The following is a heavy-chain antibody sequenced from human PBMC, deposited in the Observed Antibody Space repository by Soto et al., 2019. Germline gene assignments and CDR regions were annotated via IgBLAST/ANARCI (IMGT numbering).Heavy chain of an antibody. D-gene: IGHD6-6*01. CDR2: ISAYNGNT. CDR1: GYTFTSYG. Sequence: ASVKVSCKASGYTFTSYGISWVRQAPGQGLEWMGWISAYNGNTNYAQKLQGRVTMTTDTSTSTAYMELRSLRSEDTAVYYCAASAGSIAARPRFDYWGQGTLVTVSS. V-gene: IGHV1-18*01. J-gene: IGHJ4*02. CDR3: AASAGSIAARPRFDY.